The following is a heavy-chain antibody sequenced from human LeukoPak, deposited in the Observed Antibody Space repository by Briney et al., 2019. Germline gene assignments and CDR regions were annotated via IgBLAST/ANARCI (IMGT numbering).Heavy chain of an antibody. CDR1: GYTFTGYY. CDR3: ARDLAVTSSPFDY. CDR2: INPNSGGT. Sequence: ASVKVSCKASGYTFTGYYMHWVRQAPGQGLEWMGWINPNSGGTNYAQKFQGRVTMTRDTSISTAYMELSRLRSDDTAVYYCARDLAVTSSPFDYWGQGILVTVSS. D-gene: IGHD3-22*01. J-gene: IGHJ4*02. V-gene: IGHV1-2*02.